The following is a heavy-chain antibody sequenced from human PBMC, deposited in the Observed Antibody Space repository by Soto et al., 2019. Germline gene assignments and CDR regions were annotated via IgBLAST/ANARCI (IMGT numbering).Heavy chain of an antibody. CDR1: GGSISSYY. CDR2: VSYSGSS. Sequence: PSKTLSLTCRICGGSISSYYWNWIRQAPGKGLEWFGVVSYSGSSNYIPALTSRVTISVDTSKDKISLRLNSVTAADTAVYYCARVQRNSWGYYSALDVWVQGTT. D-gene: IGHD2-15*01. V-gene: IGHV4-59*01. J-gene: IGHJ6*01. CDR3: ARVQRNSWGYYSALDV.